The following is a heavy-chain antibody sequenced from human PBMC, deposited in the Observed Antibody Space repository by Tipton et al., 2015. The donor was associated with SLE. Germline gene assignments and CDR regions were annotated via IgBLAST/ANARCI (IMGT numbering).Heavy chain of an antibody. CDR1: GYTFTSYY. V-gene: IGHV1-46*01. J-gene: IGHJ4*02. CDR2: INPSGGST. D-gene: IGHD6-13*01. CDR3: ARDPTLIAAAGNPDY. Sequence: QLVQSGAEVKRPGASVKVSCKASGYTFTSYYMHWVRQAPGQGLEWMGIINPSGGSTSYAQKFQGSGTMTRDTSTSTVYMELSSLRSEETAVYYCARDPTLIAAAGNPDYWGQGTLVTVSS.